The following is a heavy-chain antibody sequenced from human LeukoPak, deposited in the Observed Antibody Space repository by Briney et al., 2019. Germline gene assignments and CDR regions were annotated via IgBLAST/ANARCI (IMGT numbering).Heavy chain of an antibody. V-gene: IGHV1-8*01. CDR3: ARVRRGSPAAAKDY. CDR2: MNPNSDNT. CDR1: GYTFTSYD. D-gene: IGHD2-15*01. J-gene: IGHJ4*02. Sequence: ASVKDSCXASGYTFTSYDINWVRQATGQGLEWMGWMNPNSDNTGYAQKFQGRVTMTRNTSISTAYMELSSLRSEDTAVYYCARVRRGSPAAAKDYWGQGTLVTVSS.